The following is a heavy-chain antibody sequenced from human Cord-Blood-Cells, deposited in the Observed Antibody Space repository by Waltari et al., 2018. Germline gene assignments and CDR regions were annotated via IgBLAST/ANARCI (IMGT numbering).Heavy chain of an antibody. Sequence: QVQLVQSGAEVKKPGASVKVSCKASGYTVTGSYMHWLRLAPGQGLEWMGRINPNSGGTNYAQKFQGRVTMTRDTSISTAYMELSRLRSDDTAVYYCARSYGAAGTCFQHWGQGTLVTVSS. CDR1: GYTVTGSY. CDR2: INPNSGGT. V-gene: IGHV1-2*06. J-gene: IGHJ1*01. CDR3: ARSYGAAGTCFQH. D-gene: IGHD6-13*01.